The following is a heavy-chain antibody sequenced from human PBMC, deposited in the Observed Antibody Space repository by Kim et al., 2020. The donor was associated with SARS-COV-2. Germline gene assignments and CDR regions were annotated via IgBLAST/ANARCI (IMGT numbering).Heavy chain of an antibody. CDR1: GGTFSSYA. Sequence: SVKVSCKASGGTFSSYAISWVRQAPGQGLEWMGGIIPIFGTANYAQKFQGRVTITADESTSTAYMELSSLRSEDTAVYYCAEGHSSRVGIRYFDWLPSGVSSPYYYYGMDVWGQGTTVTVSS. CDR3: AEGHSSRVGIRYFDWLPSGVSSPYYYYGMDV. CDR2: IIPIFGTA. D-gene: IGHD3-9*01. J-gene: IGHJ6*02. V-gene: IGHV1-69*13.